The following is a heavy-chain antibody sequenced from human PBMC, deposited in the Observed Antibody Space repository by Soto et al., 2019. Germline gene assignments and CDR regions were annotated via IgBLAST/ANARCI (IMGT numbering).Heavy chain of an antibody. J-gene: IGHJ4*02. Sequence: PSQTLSLTCAISGDSVSSTSAAWNCIRQSPSSCLEWLGRTYYRSKWLNDYAVSVKGRITINPDTSRNQFSLQLNSVTPEDTAVYYCARSQGVLDYWGQGSLVTVSS. CDR2: TYYRSKWLN. D-gene: IGHD3-10*01. V-gene: IGHV6-1*01. CDR3: ARSQGVLDY. CDR1: GDSVSSTSAA.